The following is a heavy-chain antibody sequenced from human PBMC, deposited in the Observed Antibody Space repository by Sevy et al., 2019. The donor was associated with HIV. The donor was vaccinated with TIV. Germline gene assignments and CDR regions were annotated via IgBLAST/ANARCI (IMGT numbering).Heavy chain of an antibody. V-gene: IGHV1-2*02. CDR1: GYTFNGYY. CDR2: INPYSGGT. CDR3: ARDNDYCTSASCPLYGMDV. Sequence: ASVKVSCKASGYTFNGYYMQWVRQAPGQGLEWIGWINPYSGGTDYAQKFQGRVTMTRDTSISTAYMELSRLRSDDTVIYYCARDNDYCTSASCPLYGMDVWGQGTTVTVSS. D-gene: IGHD2-2*01. J-gene: IGHJ6*02.